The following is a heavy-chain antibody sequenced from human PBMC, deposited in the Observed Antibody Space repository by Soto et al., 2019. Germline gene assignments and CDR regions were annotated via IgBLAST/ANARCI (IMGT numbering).Heavy chain of an antibody. CDR3: AAEVYSSGWYVNAFDI. D-gene: IGHD6-19*01. CDR2: IKSKTDGGTT. Sequence: GGSLRLSCAASGFTFSNAWMSWVRQAPGKGLEWVGRIKSKTDGGTTDYAAPVKGSFTIARDDSKNTLYPQMNSLKTEDTAVYYCAAEVYSSGWYVNAFDIWGQGTMVTVSS. V-gene: IGHV3-15*01. J-gene: IGHJ3*02. CDR1: GFTFSNAW.